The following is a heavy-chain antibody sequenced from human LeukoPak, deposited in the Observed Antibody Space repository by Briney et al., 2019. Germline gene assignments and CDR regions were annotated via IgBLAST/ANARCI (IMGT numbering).Heavy chain of an antibody. V-gene: IGHV1-2*02. J-gene: IGHJ4*02. CDR2: INPNSGGT. Sequence: ASVKVSCKASGYTFTGYYMHWVRQAPGQGLAWMGWINPNSGGTNYAQKFQGRVTMTRDTSISTAYMELSRLRSDDTAVYYCARGPLEGISLSLYWGQGTLVTVSS. D-gene: IGHD6-13*01. CDR1: GYTFTGYY. CDR3: ARGPLEGISLSLY.